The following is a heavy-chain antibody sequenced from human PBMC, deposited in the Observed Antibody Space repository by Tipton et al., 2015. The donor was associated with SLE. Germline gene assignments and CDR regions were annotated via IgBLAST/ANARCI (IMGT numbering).Heavy chain of an antibody. CDR1: GFTFKNYE. D-gene: IGHD5-12*01. Sequence: SLRLSCAASGFTFKNYEMNWVRQAPGKRLEWVAYISGSGSTIYYADSVKGRFTISRDNAKNSLYLQMNSLRAEDTAVYYCVRLYTGYDWGQGTLVTVSS. V-gene: IGHV3-48*03. CDR3: VRLYTGYD. CDR2: ISGSGSTI. J-gene: IGHJ4*02.